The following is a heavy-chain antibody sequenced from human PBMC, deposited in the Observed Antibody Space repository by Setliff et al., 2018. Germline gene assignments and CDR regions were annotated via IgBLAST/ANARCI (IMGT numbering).Heavy chain of an antibody. Sequence: LSLTCAVYGGSFSGYYWSWIRQPPGKGLEWIGEINHSGSTNNNPSLKSRVTISVDTSKNQFSLKLSSVTAADTAVYYCARTYNFWSGYFDYWGQGALVTVSS. J-gene: IGHJ4*02. CDR2: INHSGST. CDR1: GGSFSGYY. D-gene: IGHD3-3*01. V-gene: IGHV4-34*01. CDR3: ARTYNFWSGYFDY.